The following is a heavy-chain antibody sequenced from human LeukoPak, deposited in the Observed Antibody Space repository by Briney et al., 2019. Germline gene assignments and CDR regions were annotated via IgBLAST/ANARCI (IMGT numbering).Heavy chain of an antibody. CDR2: ISYDGGNI. CDR3: ARDPPFGSGWAQNHFDY. D-gene: IGHD6-19*01. V-gene: IGHV3-30*04. CDR1: GFTFDAYA. J-gene: IGHJ4*02. Sequence: PGGSLRLSCAPSGFTFDAYAMHWVRQAPGKGLEWVALISYDGGNIHYSDSVQGRFTISRDNSKNTLYLQMNTLRPEDTAIYYCARDPPFGSGWAQNHFDYWGQGTLVTVSS.